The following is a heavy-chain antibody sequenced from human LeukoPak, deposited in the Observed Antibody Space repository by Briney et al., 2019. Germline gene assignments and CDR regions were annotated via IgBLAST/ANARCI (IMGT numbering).Heavy chain of an antibody. D-gene: IGHD3-22*01. V-gene: IGHV3-72*01. CDR2: TRNKANSYTT. Sequence: GGSLRICCAASGFTFSDYYMDWVRQAPGKGLEWVGRTRNKANSYTTEYAASVKGRFTISRDDSKNSVYLQMNSLKTEDTALYYCARSYYYDSIGYGPSLFDYWGQGTLVTVSS. CDR1: GFTFSDYY. CDR3: ARSYYYDSIGYGPSLFDY. J-gene: IGHJ4*02.